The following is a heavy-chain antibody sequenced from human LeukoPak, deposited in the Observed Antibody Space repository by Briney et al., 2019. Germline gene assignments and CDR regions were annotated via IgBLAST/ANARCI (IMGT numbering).Heavy chain of an antibody. D-gene: IGHD2/OR15-2a*01. CDR2: IYTSGNT. Sequence: SETLSLTCTVSGASVGDYYWSWIRQAAGKGLEWLGRIYTSGNTIYNPSLQSRVTISVDVSKNQFSLRLISMTAADTGIYYCAVDNRDFWGQGTLVIVS. J-gene: IGHJ4*02. CDR1: GASVGDYY. CDR3: AVDNRDF. V-gene: IGHV4-4*07.